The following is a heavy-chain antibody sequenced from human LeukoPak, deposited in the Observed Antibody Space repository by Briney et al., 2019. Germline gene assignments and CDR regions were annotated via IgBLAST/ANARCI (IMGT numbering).Heavy chain of an antibody. J-gene: IGHJ4*02. CDR1: GFTFSSYD. D-gene: IGHD3-22*01. CDR2: INSYGAYT. CDR3: AKRDSSGSYYFDY. Sequence: GPLRLSCAASGFTFSSYDMSWVRQAPGKGLEWVSTINSYGAYTYYADSVRGRFTISRDNPKNTLYLQMNSLRAEDTAVFYCAKRDSSGSYYFDYWGQGTLVTVSS. V-gene: IGHV3-23*01.